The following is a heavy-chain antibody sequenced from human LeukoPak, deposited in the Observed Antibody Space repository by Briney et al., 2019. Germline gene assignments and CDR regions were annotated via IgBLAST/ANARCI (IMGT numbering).Heavy chain of an antibody. CDR1: GGSTSSSRYY. Sequence: SDAPSLTCTHSGGSTSSSRYYWGSVRQPPGKEKEWLGRIYYSGSTYYNPSLKSRVTISVDTSKNQFSLKLSSVTAADTAVYYCARMSVERIAAARTEMFGGFDPWGQGTLVTVSS. CDR2: IYYSGST. V-gene: IGHV4-39*01. CDR3: ARMSVERIAAARTEMFGGFDP. D-gene: IGHD6-13*01. J-gene: IGHJ5*02.